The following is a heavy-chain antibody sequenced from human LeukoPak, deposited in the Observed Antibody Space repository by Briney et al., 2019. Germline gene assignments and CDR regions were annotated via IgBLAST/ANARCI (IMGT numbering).Heavy chain of an antibody. CDR2: IWYDGSNK. CDR3: ARKDVDTAIVPKAGYYYYGMDV. V-gene: IGHV3-33*01. Sequence: GGSLRLSCAASGFTFSSYGMHWVRQAPGKGLEWVAVIWYDGSNKYYADSVKGRFTISRDNSKNTLYLQMNSLRAEDTAVYYCARKDVDTAIVPKAGYYYYGMDVWGKGTTVTVSS. J-gene: IGHJ6*04. D-gene: IGHD5-18*01. CDR1: GFTFSSYG.